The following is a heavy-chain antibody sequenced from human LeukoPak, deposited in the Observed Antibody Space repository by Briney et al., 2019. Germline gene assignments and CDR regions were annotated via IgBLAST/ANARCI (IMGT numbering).Heavy chain of an antibody. D-gene: IGHD6-19*01. CDR2: INHSGNT. J-gene: IGHJ5*02. Sequence: SETLSPTCTVSGGSISRSRYYWGWIRQPPGKGLEWIGEINHSGNTNYNPSLKSRVTISVDTSRNQFSLKLSSVTAADTAVYYCARRKWLLNWFDPWGQGTLVTVSS. CDR3: ARRKWLLNWFDP. V-gene: IGHV4-39*07. CDR1: GGSISRSRYY.